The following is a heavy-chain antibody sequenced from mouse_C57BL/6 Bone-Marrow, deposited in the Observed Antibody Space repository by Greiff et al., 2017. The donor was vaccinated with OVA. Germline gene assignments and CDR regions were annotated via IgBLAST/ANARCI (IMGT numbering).Heavy chain of an antibody. V-gene: IGHV1-54*01. Sequence: QVQLQQSGAELVRPGTSVKVSCKASGYAFTNYLIEWVKQRPGQGLEWIGVINPGSGGTIYTAKFKGKATMTADKSSSTAYMQLSSMTSEDSAVYFCASDDYYFDYWGQGTTLTVSS. CDR2: INPGSGGT. D-gene: IGHD2-13*01. CDR1: GYAFTNYL. CDR3: ASDDYYFDY. J-gene: IGHJ2*01.